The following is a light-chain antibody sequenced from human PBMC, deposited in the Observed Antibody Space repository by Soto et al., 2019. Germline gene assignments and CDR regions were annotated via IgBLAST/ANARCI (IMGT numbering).Light chain of an antibody. CDR2: KAS. J-gene: IGKJ1*01. Sequence: DIQMTQSPSTLSASVGDRVTITCRARQSISGWLAWFQQKPGTAPKLLIYKASTSQSGVRSRFSGNGSGTEFTLTISSLQHDDCAAYYCQQYNDNWTFGQGTKVE. CDR1: QSISGW. CDR3: QQYNDNWT. V-gene: IGKV1-5*03.